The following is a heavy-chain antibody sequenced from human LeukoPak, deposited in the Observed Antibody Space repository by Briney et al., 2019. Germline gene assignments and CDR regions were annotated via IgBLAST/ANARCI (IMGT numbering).Heavy chain of an antibody. CDR2: ISTSTGDT. D-gene: IGHD4-23*01. J-gene: IGHJ4*02. Sequence: GASVKVSCKTSGYSFILYGISWVRQAPGQVPEWMGWISTSTGDTKYTQKFQGRVTLTTDTSTSTAYMELSSLRSDDPAVYYCARDDNSGIFVNVDYWGQGTLVTVSS. CDR1: GYSFILYG. CDR3: ARDDNSGIFVNVDY. V-gene: IGHV1-18*01.